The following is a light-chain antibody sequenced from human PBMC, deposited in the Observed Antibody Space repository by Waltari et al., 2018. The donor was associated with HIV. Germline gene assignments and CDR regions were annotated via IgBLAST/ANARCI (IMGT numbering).Light chain of an antibody. CDR2: RND. CDR3: STWDNSLSHWV. J-gene: IGLJ3*02. V-gene: IGLV1-47*01. Sequence: QPVVTQPPSASGTPGQHISIPCSGAISHPGGTFVYWYQQRPGTAPRLLIYRNDQRPSGVPDRFSGSKSATSASLAISGLRSEDEADYHCSTWDNSLSHWVFGGGTKVTVL. CDR1: ISHPGGTF.